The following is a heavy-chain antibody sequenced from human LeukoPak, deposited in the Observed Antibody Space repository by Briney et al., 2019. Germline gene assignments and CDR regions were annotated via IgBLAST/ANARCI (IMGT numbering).Heavy chain of an antibody. Sequence: PSETLSLTCAVHGGAFSGYYWSWIRQPPGKGLEWIGEINHSGSTNYNPSLKSRVTISVDTSKNQFSLKLSSVTAADTAVYYCARGYYDILTGYYSPFFDYWGQGTLVTVSS. V-gene: IGHV4-34*01. CDR1: GGAFSGYY. J-gene: IGHJ4*02. CDR3: ARGYYDILTGYYSPFFDY. D-gene: IGHD3-9*01. CDR2: INHSGST.